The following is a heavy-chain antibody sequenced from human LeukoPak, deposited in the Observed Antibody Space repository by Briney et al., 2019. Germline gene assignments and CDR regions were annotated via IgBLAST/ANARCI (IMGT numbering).Heavy chain of an antibody. CDR1: GGTFNTYA. J-gene: IGHJ6*03. V-gene: IGHV1-69*05. CDR3: AIGLGKYDFWRGYSPTINYYYMDV. CDR2: IVPIFGTL. Sequence: SVKVSCKASGGTFNTYAISWVRQAPGQGLEWMGGIVPIFGTLDYAQKFQGRVTIATVESTSTAYMELSSLRSEDTAVYYCAIGLGKYDFWRGYSPTINYYYMDVWGKGTTVTVSS. D-gene: IGHD3-3*01.